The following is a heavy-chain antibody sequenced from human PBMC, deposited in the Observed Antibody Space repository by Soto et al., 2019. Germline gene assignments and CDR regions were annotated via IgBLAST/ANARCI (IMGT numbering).Heavy chain of an antibody. CDR1: ADTIRHVNW. J-gene: IGHJ4*02. Sequence: PSDTLSLTCTFSADTIRHVNWLSCVRHHPPKGLEWIGEIYHSGSTNSNPSLKSRVTISVDKSKNQFSLKLSSVTAADTAVYYCARDGGAVWGTYSQREPRFDYWGKGTLVTVS. CDR2: IYHSGST. V-gene: IGHV4-4*02. D-gene: IGHD3-16*01. CDR3: ARDGGAVWGTYSQREPRFDY.